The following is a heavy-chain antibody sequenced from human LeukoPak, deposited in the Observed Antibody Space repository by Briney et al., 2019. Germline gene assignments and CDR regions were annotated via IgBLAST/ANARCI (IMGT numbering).Heavy chain of an antibody. J-gene: IGHJ3*02. CDR1: GGSFSGYY. Sequence: SETLSLTCAVYGGSFSGYYWSWIRQPPGKGLEWIGEINHSGSTNYNPSLKSRVTISVDTSKNQFSLKLSSVTAADTAVYYCARENPDSSGFEGAFDIWGQGRMVTVSS. CDR3: ARENPDSSGFEGAFDI. V-gene: IGHV4-34*01. D-gene: IGHD3-22*01. CDR2: INHSGST.